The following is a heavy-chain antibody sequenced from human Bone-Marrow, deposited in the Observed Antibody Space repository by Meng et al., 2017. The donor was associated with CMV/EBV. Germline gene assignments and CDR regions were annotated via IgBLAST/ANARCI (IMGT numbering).Heavy chain of an antibody. V-gene: IGHV3-9*03. Sequence: SLKISCAASGFTFDDYAMHWVRQAPGKGLEWVSGISWNSGSIGYADSVKGRFTISRDNAKNSLYLQMNSLRAEDMALYYCAREAIFGVVIAGAFDIWGQGKMVNVSS. CDR1: GFTFDDYA. J-gene: IGHJ3*02. CDR2: ISWNSGSI. D-gene: IGHD3-3*01. CDR3: AREAIFGVVIAGAFDI.